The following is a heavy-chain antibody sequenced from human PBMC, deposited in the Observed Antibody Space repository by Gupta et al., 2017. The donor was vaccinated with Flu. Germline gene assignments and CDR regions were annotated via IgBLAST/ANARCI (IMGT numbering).Heavy chain of an antibody. CDR3: ARGSPTVSINCFAP. CDR2: INHSGST. V-gene: IGHV4-34*01. CDR1: GGSFSDYY. Sequence: QVHLQQWGAGLLKASETLSLTCAIYGGSFSDYYWSWIRQPPGQGLEWIGEINHSGSTRFNPSLKTRVTLSVDTSKNQFSLQLSSVTAADTAVYFCARGSPTVSINCFAPWGQGTLVTVSS. D-gene: IGHD6-6*01. J-gene: IGHJ5*02.